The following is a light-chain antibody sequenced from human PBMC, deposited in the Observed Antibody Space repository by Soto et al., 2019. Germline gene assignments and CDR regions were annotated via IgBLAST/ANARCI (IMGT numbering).Light chain of an antibody. V-gene: IGLV2-18*01. Sequence: QSALTQPPSVSGSPGQSVTISCTGTSSGIGSYNRVSWYQQPPGTAPKLMMYEVSNRPSGVPDRFSGSKSGNTASLTISGLQAEDEADYCCSLYTTGSTFVFGTGTKVTVL. CDR3: SLYTTGSTFV. CDR1: SSGIGSYNR. CDR2: EVS. J-gene: IGLJ1*01.